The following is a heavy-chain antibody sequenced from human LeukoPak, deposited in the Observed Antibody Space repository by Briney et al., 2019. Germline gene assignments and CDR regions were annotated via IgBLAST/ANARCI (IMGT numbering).Heavy chain of an antibody. CDR2: ISAYNGNT. CDR1: RYTFTGYY. Sequence: GASVKVSCKASRYTFTGYYMHWVRQTPGQGLEWMGWISAYNGNTNYAQKLQGRVTMTTDTSTSTAYMELRSLRSDDTAVYYCARAPNYYGSGSYYNDYWGQGTLVTVSS. J-gene: IGHJ4*02. D-gene: IGHD3-10*01. V-gene: IGHV1-18*04. CDR3: ARAPNYYGSGSYYNDY.